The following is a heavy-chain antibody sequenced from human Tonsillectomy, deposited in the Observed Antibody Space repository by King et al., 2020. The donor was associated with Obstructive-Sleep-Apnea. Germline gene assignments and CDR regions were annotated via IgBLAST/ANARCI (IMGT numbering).Heavy chain of an antibody. CDR1: GGSISSSNW. D-gene: IGHD3-22*01. Sequence: VQLQESGPGLVRPSGTLSLTCAVSGGSISSSNWWSWVRQPPGEGLEWLGEIYHDESTYYNPSLESRVIISVDKSKNQFSLRLTSVTAADTAVYYCARTYDTSGYFDSWGQGSLVTVSS. CDR3: ARTYDTSGYFDS. J-gene: IGHJ5*01. CDR2: IYHDEST. V-gene: IGHV4-4*02.